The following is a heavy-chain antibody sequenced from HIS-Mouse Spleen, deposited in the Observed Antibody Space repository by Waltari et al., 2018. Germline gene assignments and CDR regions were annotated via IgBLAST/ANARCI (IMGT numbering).Heavy chain of an antibody. CDR2: SSSGSRTI. Sequence: EVQLVESGGGLVQPGGSLRLSCAASGFTFSSYSMNWVRQAPGKGLEWVSYSSSGSRTIYYADFVKGRFTISRDNAKNSLYRQMNSLRAEDTAVYYCARDEVLAAGDAFDIWGQGTMVTVSS. J-gene: IGHJ3*02. D-gene: IGHD6-13*01. V-gene: IGHV3-48*01. CDR3: ARDEVLAAGDAFDI. CDR1: GFTFSSYS.